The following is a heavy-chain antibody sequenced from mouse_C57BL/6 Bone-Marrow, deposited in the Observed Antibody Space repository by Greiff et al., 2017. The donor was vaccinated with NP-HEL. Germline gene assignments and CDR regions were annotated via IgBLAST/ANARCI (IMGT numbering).Heavy chain of an antibody. Sequence: QVQLKESGPGLVQPSQSLSITCTVSGFPLTSYGVHWVRQSPGKGLEWLGVLWRGGSTDYNAASMSRLSITKDNSKSQVFFKMNSLQADDTAIYYCAKGRYYFDYWGQGTTLTVSS. J-gene: IGHJ2*01. D-gene: IGHD1-1*01. CDR3: AKGRYYFDY. CDR2: LWRGGST. CDR1: GFPLTSYG. V-gene: IGHV2-5*01.